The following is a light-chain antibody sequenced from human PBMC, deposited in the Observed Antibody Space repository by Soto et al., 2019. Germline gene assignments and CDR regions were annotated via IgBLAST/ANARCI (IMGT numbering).Light chain of an antibody. Sequence: QSALTQPPSASGSPGQSVTISCTGTSTDVGAYNYVSWYQQHPGKAPKLMIYVVTKRPSGVPDRFSGSKSGNTASLTVSGLQTEDEADYYCGSHAGNSNLVFGGGTKLTVL. CDR2: VVT. CDR3: GSHAGNSNLV. CDR1: STDVGAYNY. V-gene: IGLV2-8*01. J-gene: IGLJ3*02.